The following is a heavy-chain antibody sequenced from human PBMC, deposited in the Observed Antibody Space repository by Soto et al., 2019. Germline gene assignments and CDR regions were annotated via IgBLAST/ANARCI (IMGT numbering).Heavy chain of an antibody. J-gene: IGHJ4*02. Sequence: QVHRVQSGGEVKKPGASVKVSCKASGYTLKNYGIGWVRQAPGLGPEWVGWIKVDNGDTKYAEKLQGRVTLTTDTSTSTAYMELRNLRSDDTAFYYCARYRYYFDYWGQGTLVTVSS. D-gene: IGHD2-2*01. CDR2: IKVDNGDT. CDR1: GYTLKNYG. CDR3: ARYRYYFDY. V-gene: IGHV1-18*01.